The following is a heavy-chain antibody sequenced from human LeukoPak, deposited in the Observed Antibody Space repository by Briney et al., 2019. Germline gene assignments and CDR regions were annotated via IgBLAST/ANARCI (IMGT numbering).Heavy chain of an antibody. V-gene: IGHV3-23*01. D-gene: IGHD2-15*01. J-gene: IGHJ6*02. Sequence: GGSLRLSCVASGFTFTTYAMNWVRQAPGKGLEWVSGISGSGGNTFNVNSVKGRFTTSRDNSKNTLYLEMNSLRDEDTAIYYCAKGRTATPPGYGMDVWGQGTTVTVSS. CDR3: AKGRTATPPGYGMDV. CDR1: GFTFTTYA. CDR2: ISGSGGNT.